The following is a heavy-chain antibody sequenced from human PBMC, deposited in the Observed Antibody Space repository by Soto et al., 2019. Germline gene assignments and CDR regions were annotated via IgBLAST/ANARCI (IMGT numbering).Heavy chain of an antibody. CDR3: ARMFHCSGGTCPFDY. J-gene: IGHJ4*02. CDR1: GFSLSTSGMR. D-gene: IGHD2-15*01. CDR2: IDWDDDK. V-gene: IGHV2-70*04. Sequence: SGPTLVNPTQTLTLTCTFSGFSLSTSGMRVSWIRQPPGKALEWLARIDWDDDKFYNTSLKTRLTISKDSSKNQVVLTMTNMDPVDTATYYCARMFHCSGGTCPFDYWGQGALVTVSA.